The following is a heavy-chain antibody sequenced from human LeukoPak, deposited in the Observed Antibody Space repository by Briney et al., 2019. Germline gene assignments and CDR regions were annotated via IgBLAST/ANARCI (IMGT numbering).Heavy chain of an antibody. CDR3: ARAALGRYFDWLRRLDY. J-gene: IGHJ4*02. D-gene: IGHD3-9*01. CDR2: IYYSGST. Sequence: PSETLSLTCTVSGGSISSGDYYWRWIRQPPGKGLEWIGYIYYSGSTYYNPSLKSRVTISVDTSKNQFSLKLSSVTAADTAVYYCARAALGRYFDWLRRLDYWGQGTLVTVSS. V-gene: IGHV4-30-4*01. CDR1: GGSISSGDYY.